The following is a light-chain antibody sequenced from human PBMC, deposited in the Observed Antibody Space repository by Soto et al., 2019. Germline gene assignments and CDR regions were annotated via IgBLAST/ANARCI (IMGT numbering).Light chain of an antibody. J-gene: IGKJ4*01. Sequence: ETVMTQSPATLSVSPGERATLSCRASQSISSYLAWYQQKPGQAPRLLIYGPPTRATGIPARFSGSGSGTEFTLTLSSLQSEDFAVYYCQQYHNWPLTFGGGTKVEVK. CDR2: GPP. CDR1: QSISSY. CDR3: QQYHNWPLT. V-gene: IGKV3-15*01.